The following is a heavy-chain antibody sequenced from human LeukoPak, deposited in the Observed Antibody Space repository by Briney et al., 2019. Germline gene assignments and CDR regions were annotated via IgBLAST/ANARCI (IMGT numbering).Heavy chain of an antibody. CDR2: ISSSSSTI. Sequence: GGSLRLSCAASGFTFSSHSMNWVRQAPGKGLEWVSYISSSSSTIYYADSVKGRFTISRDNAKNSLYLQMNSLRAEDTAVYYCARFGSGSHYPYYYYGMDVWGQGTTVTVSS. J-gene: IGHJ6*02. V-gene: IGHV3-48*04. CDR1: GFTFSSHS. CDR3: ARFGSGSHYPYYYYGMDV. D-gene: IGHD3-10*01.